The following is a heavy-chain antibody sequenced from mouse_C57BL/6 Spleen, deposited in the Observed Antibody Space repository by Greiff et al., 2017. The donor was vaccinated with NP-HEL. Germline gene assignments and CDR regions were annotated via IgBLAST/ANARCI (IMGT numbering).Heavy chain of an antibody. CDR3: SRSDSYAMDY. CDR2: IYPRSGNT. V-gene: IGHV1-81*01. J-gene: IGHJ4*01. Sequence: QVQLQQSGAELARPGASVKLSCKACGYTFTSYGISWVKQRTGQGLEGIGEIYPRSGNTYYNEKFKGKATLTADKSSSTAYMELRSLTSEDSAVYFCSRSDSYAMDYWGQGTSVTVSS. CDR1: GYTFTSYG.